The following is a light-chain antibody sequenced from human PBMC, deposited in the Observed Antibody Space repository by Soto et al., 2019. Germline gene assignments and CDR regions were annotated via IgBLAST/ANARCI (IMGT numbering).Light chain of an antibody. CDR3: QQYNNGTPAT. V-gene: IGKV3D-15*01. CDR2: GAS. J-gene: IGKJ5*01. CDR1: QSVSSD. Sequence: EIVMSQSPATLSVCPGERATLSCRASQSVSSDLAWYHQKPGQAPRLLIYGASTRATGIPARFSGSGSGTEFTLTISSLQSEDFAVYYCQQYNNGTPATFGQGTRLEI.